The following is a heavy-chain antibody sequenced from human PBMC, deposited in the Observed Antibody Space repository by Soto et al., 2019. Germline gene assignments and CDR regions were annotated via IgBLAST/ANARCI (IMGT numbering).Heavy chain of an antibody. J-gene: IGHJ4*02. CDR3: ARGRGLGYCSGGSCPDFDY. D-gene: IGHD2-15*01. Sequence: QVQLVESGGGVVQPGRSLRLSCAASGFTFSSYGMHWVRQAPGEGLEWVAVIWYDGSNKYYADSVKGRFTISRDNSKNTLYLQMNSLRAEDTAVYYCARGRGLGYCSGGSCPDFDYWGQGTLVTVSS. CDR2: IWYDGSNK. V-gene: IGHV3-33*01. CDR1: GFTFSSYG.